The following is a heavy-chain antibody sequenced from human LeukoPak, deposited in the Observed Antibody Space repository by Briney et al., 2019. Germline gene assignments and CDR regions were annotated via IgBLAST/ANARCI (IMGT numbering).Heavy chain of an antibody. Sequence: ASVKVSCKASGYTFTGYYMHWVRQAPGQGLEWIGWINPNSGGTNYAQKFQGRVTMTRDTSISTAYMELSRLRSDDTAVYYCARTRVRPMVRGVINWFDPWGQGTLVTVSS. CDR1: GYTFTGYY. CDR3: ARTRVRPMVRGVINWFDP. D-gene: IGHD3-10*01. J-gene: IGHJ5*02. V-gene: IGHV1-2*02. CDR2: INPNSGGT.